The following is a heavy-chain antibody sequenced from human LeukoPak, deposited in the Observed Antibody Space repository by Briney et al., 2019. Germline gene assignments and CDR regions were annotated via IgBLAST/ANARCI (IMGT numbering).Heavy chain of an antibody. CDR3: ARVSGRTAALNYFDY. V-gene: IGHV3-23*01. CDR1: GFTFSSYG. Sequence: PGGSLRLSCAASGFTFSSYGMSWVRQAPGKGLEWVSGVSGSGGSTYYADSVKGRFTISRDNSKNTLYLQMNSLRSEDTAVYYCARVSGRTAALNYFDYWGQGTLVTVSS. D-gene: IGHD6-6*01. CDR2: VSGSGGST. J-gene: IGHJ4*02.